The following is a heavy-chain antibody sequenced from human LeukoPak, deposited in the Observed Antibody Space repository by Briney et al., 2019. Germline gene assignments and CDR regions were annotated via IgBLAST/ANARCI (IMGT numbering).Heavy chain of an antibody. CDR3: ARGAGPRLLFDY. D-gene: IGHD1-26*01. J-gene: IGHJ4*02. CDR2: IYHSGST. CDR1: GGSISSCCYS. Sequence: SQTLSLTCAVSGGSISSCCYSWSWIRQPPGKGLEWIGYIYHSGSTYYNPSLKRRVTISVDRSKNQFSLKLSSVTAADTDVYYCARGAGPRLLFDYWGQGTLVTVSS. V-gene: IGHV4-30-2*01.